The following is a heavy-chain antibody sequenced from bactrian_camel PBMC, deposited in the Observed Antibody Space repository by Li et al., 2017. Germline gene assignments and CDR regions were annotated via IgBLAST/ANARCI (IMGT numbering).Heavy chain of an antibody. CDR3: ASDLMTWSTGSFDY. J-gene: IGHJ4*01. CDR1: GYIYNIGC. D-gene: IGHD2*01. Sequence: QVQLVESGGGSVQAGGSLRLSCAASGYIYNIGCMGWFRQAPGKEREGVASIPTSGGGSTFYAGSVKGRFTISRDNAKNTVHLQLNSLKTEDMAMYYCASDLMTWSTGSFDYWGQGTQVTVS. CDR2: IPTSGGGST. V-gene: IGHV3S1*01.